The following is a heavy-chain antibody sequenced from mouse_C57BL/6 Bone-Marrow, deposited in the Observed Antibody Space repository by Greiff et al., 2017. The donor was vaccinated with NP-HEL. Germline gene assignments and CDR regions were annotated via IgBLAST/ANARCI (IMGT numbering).Heavy chain of an antibody. Sequence: DVQLVESGGGLVKPGGSLKLSCAASGFTFSSYAMSWVRQTPEKRLEWVATISDGGSYTYYPDNVKGRFTISRDNAKNNLYLQMSHLKSEDTAMYYCARGNDGYYVGWFAYWGQGTLVTVSA. CDR3: ARGNDGYYVGWFAY. D-gene: IGHD2-3*01. V-gene: IGHV5-4*01. CDR1: GFTFSSYA. J-gene: IGHJ3*01. CDR2: ISDGGSYT.